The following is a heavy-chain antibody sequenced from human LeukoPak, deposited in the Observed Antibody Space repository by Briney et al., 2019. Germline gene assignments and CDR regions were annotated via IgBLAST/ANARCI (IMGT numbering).Heavy chain of an antibody. CDR1: GGSISNYY. CDR2: IYASGGT. D-gene: IGHD1-26*01. V-gene: IGHV4-4*09. J-gene: IGHJ3*02. Sequence: SETLSLTCTVSGGSISNYYWSWIRQPPGKGLEWIGYIYASGGTNYNPSLKSRVTISVDTSKNQFSLNLSSVTAADPAVYYRARHGEGGGYFYAFGIWGQGKMVTVS. CDR3: ARHGEGGGYFYAFGI.